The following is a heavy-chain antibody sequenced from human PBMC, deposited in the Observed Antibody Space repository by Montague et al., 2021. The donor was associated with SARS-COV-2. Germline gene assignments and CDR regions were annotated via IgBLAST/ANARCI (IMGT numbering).Heavy chain of an antibody. CDR2: FFHKRST. J-gene: IGHJ4*02. CDR3: ARKGSGRSDLAY. CDR1: GSWNTGADR. V-gene: IGHV4-4*02. Sequence: SETLSLTCAILGSWNTGADRKTTRRIPSHHGMAYAGVFFHKRSTKYKPSLKSRVSMSVDKSWNQFSLRLTSVTAADTAIYYCARKGSGRSDLAYWGQGTLVTVSS. D-gene: IGHD1-26*01.